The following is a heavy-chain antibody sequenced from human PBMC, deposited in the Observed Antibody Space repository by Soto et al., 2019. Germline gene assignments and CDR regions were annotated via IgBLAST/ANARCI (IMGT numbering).Heavy chain of an antibody. CDR2: ISAYNGDT. Sequence: QVQLVQSGAEVKKPGASVKVSCKASGYTFPTYGISWVRQAPGQGLEWMGWISAYNGDTNYAQKLQDRVTMTTDTTTSTAYMDLGSLRTDETGVYYCARERGSCRPNTFHHFDFWGPGTLVNVSP. D-gene: IGHD2-21*01. CDR1: GYTFPTYG. CDR3: ARERGSCRPNTFHHFDF. J-gene: IGHJ4*02. V-gene: IGHV1-18*01.